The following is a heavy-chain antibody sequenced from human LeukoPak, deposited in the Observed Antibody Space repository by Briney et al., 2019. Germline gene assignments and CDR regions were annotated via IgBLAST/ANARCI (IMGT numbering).Heavy chain of an antibody. D-gene: IGHD6-19*01. CDR2: ISYDGSNE. Sequence: GRSLRLSCAASGFTFSSYAMHWVRQAPGKGLEWVAVISYDGSNEYYADSVKGRFTISRDNSKNTLYLQMNSLRAEDTAVYYCARAPGSSGWYIYYYYGMDVWGQGTTVTVSS. CDR3: ARAPGSSGWYIYYYYGMDV. CDR1: GFTFSSYA. J-gene: IGHJ6*02. V-gene: IGHV3-30-3*01.